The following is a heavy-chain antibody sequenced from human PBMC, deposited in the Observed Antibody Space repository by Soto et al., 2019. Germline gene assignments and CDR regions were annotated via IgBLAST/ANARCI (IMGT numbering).Heavy chain of an antibody. D-gene: IGHD4-4*01. J-gene: IGHJ4*02. CDR3: VNYRGAFYLEY. V-gene: IGHV4-59*11. CDR1: GASMGSHY. CDR2: VYSGGI. Sequence: SETLSLTCSVSGASMGSHYWSWIRQSPDKGLEWIGFVYSGGIGYNPSFESRLTMSLDTPKKQFSLELTFVTAEDTAVSYCVNYRGAFYLEYWGQGTLVTVSS.